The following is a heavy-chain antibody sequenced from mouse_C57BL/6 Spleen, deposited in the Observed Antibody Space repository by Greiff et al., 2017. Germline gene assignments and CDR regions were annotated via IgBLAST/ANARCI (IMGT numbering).Heavy chain of an antibody. D-gene: IGHD2-5*01. V-gene: IGHV1-55*01. J-gene: IGHJ4*01. CDR1: GYTFTSYW. Sequence: VQLQQPGAELVKPGASVKMSCKASGYTFTSYWITWVKQRPGPGLEWIGDIYPGSGSTNYNEKFKSKATLTVDTSSSTAYMQLSSLTSEDSAVYYCARTEGTYYSNPYAMDYWGQGTSVTVSS. CDR3: ARTEGTYYSNPYAMDY. CDR2: IYPGSGST.